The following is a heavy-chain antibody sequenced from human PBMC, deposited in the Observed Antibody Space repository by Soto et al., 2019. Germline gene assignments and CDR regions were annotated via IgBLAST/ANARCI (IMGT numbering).Heavy chain of an antibody. CDR2: IYFNENT. J-gene: IGHJ4*02. Sequence: QVQLLESGPGLVKASQTLSLTCSISGGSISSGGYYWSWVRQRPGKGLEWIGYIYFNENTYYNPSLKTRVTISAGTSKSQFSLRLSSVTAADAAVYYCERQITMVRGIDFWGPGISVSVSS. V-gene: IGHV4-31*03. CDR3: ERQITMVRGIDF. D-gene: IGHD3-10*01. CDR1: GGSISSGGYY.